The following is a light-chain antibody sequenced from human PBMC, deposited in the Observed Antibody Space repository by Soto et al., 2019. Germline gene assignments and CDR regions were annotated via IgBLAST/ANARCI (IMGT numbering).Light chain of an antibody. CDR3: SSYTSSSTLV. CDR2: DVS. CDR1: SSDVGGYNY. J-gene: IGLJ1*01. V-gene: IGLV2-14*01. Sequence: QYMLTQPASVSGSLGQTITISCTGSSSDVGGYNYVSWYQQHPGKAPKLMIYDVSNRPSGVSNRFSGSKSGNTASLTISGLQAEDEADYYCSSYTSSSTLVFGTGTKVTVL.